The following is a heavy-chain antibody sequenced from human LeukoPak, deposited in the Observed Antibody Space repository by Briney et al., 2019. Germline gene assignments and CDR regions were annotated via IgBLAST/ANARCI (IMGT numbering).Heavy chain of an antibody. D-gene: IGHD4-23*01. V-gene: IGHV3-74*01. Sequence: GGSLRLSCAASGFTFSSYWMNWVRQAPGKGLVWVSRIASDGSSTTYADSVKGRFSISRDNAKNTLYLQMNSLRVEDTAVYYCARGRPHGNDYWGQGTLITVSS. CDR2: IASDGSST. CDR3: ARGRPHGNDY. CDR1: GFTFSSYW. J-gene: IGHJ4*02.